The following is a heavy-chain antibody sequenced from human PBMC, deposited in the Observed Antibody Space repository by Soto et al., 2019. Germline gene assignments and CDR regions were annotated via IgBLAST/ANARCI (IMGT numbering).Heavy chain of an antibody. CDR1: GFTFSSYA. Sequence: GGSLRLSCAASGFTFSSYAMHWVRQAPGKGLVWVAVISYDGSNKYYADSVKGRFTISRDNSKNTLYLQMNSLRAEDTAVYYCARAIDWLFDYWGQGTLVTVSS. CDR2: ISYDGSNK. D-gene: IGHD3-9*01. CDR3: ARAIDWLFDY. V-gene: IGHV3-30*04. J-gene: IGHJ4*02.